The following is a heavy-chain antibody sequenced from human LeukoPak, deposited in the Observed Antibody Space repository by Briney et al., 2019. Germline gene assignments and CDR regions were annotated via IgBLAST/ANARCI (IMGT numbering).Heavy chain of an antibody. Sequence: ASETLSLTCTVGGGSLSGHYWGWIRQPPGKGLELVGHIYYTGTTFYNPSLNRRVTITLDTSRNQFSLRLTSVIAADTAVYYCARFSWGCSTASCYLTNWGQGAMVTVSS. CDR1: GGSLSGHY. CDR2: IYYTGTT. CDR3: ARFSWGCSTASCYLTN. V-gene: IGHV4-59*11. J-gene: IGHJ4*02. D-gene: IGHD2-2*01.